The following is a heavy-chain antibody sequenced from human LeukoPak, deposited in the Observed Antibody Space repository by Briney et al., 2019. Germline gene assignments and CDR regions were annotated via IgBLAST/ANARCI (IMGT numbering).Heavy chain of an antibody. Sequence: KSSETLSLTCTVSGYSISSGYYWGWIRQPPGKGLEWIGSIYHSGSTYYNPSLKSRVTISVDTSKNQFSPKLSSVTAADTAVYYCASSIVATIFGYWGQGTLVTVSS. CDR3: ASSIVATIFGY. V-gene: IGHV4-38-2*02. D-gene: IGHD5-12*01. CDR1: GYSISSGYY. J-gene: IGHJ4*02. CDR2: IYHSGST.